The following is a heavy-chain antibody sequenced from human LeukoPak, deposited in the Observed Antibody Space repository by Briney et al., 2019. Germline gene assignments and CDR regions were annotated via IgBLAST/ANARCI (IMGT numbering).Heavy chain of an antibody. D-gene: IGHD3-16*01. J-gene: IGHJ4*02. V-gene: IGHV4-34*01. CDR3: ARRGLEEGDYFDY. CDR1: GGSFSGYC. Sequence: SETLSLTCAVYGGSFSGYCWSWIRQPPGKGLEWIGEINHSGSTNYNPSLKSRVTISVDTSKNQFSLKLSSVTAADTAVYYCARRGLEEGDYFDYWGQGTLVTVSS. CDR2: INHSGST.